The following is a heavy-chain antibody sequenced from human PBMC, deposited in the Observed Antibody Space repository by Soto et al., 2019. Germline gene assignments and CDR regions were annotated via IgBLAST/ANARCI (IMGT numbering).Heavy chain of an antibody. J-gene: IGHJ6*02. D-gene: IGHD2-15*01. CDR2: ISAYNGNT. V-gene: IGHV1-18*01. CDR1: GYTFTSYG. Sequence: ASVKVSCKASGYTFTSYGISWVRQAPGQGLEWMGWISAYNGNTNYAQKLQGRVTMTTDTSTSTAYMELTSLRSDDTAVYYCARDIVVVVAATQGGYYYGMDVWGQGTTVTVSS. CDR3: ARDIVVVVAATQGGYYYGMDV.